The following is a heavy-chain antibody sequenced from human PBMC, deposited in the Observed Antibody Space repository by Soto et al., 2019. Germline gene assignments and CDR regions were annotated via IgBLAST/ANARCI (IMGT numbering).Heavy chain of an antibody. CDR3: ARCRYSYGYDFDS. Sequence: ESGGGLVQPGGSLRLSCAASGFSFSNYGMSWVRQAPGKGLEWVSHISGSGTNIYYAGSVKGRFTVSRDIAKNSLFLQMNSLRDEDTAVYYCARCRYSYGYDFDSWGQGTLVTVSS. CDR2: ISGSGTNI. D-gene: IGHD5-18*01. J-gene: IGHJ4*02. CDR1: GFSFSNYG. V-gene: IGHV3-48*02.